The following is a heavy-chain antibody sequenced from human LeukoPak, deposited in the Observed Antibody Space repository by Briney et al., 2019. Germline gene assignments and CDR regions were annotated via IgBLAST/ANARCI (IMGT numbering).Heavy chain of an antibody. D-gene: IGHD1-26*01. V-gene: IGHV3-15*01. CDR1: GFTFSNAW. CDR3: TTDRLRSSQWELLRFDY. CDR2: IKSKTDGGTT. Sequence: GGSLGLSCAASGFTFSNAWMSWVRQAPGKGLEWVGRIKSKTDGGTTDYAAPVKGRFTISRDDSKNTLYLQMNSLKTEDTAVYYCTTDRLRSSQWELLRFDYWGQGTLVTVSS. J-gene: IGHJ4*02.